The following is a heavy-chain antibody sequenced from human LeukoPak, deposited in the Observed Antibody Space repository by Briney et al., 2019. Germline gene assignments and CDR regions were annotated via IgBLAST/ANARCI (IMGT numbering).Heavy chain of an antibody. CDR2: INHSGST. Sequence: SETLSLTCTVYGGSFSGYYWSWIRQPPGKGLEWIGEINHSGSTNYNPSLKSRVTISVDTSKNQFSLKLSSVTAADTAVYYCARRFYYGSGSYYGYWGQGTLVTVSS. V-gene: IGHV4-34*01. J-gene: IGHJ4*02. D-gene: IGHD3-10*01. CDR1: GGSFSGYY. CDR3: ARRFYYGSGSYYGY.